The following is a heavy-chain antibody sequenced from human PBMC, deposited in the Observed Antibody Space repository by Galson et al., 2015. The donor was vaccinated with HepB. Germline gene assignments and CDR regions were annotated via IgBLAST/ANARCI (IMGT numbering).Heavy chain of an antibody. Sequence: SETLSLTCSVSGGSISSSSYYWGWIRQPPGKGLEWIGSIYYSGSTYYNASLKSRVTISVDTSKKQISLKLRSVTAADTAVYYCATRPTYKYDRSGYYNWGQGTLVTVSS. J-gene: IGHJ4*02. CDR3: ATRPTYKYDRSGYYN. V-gene: IGHV4-39*01. D-gene: IGHD3-22*01. CDR2: IYYSGST. CDR1: GGSISSSSYY.